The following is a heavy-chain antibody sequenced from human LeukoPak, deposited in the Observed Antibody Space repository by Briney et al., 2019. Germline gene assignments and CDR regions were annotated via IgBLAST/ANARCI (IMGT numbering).Heavy chain of an antibody. CDR3: ARDPGGYENY. CDR2: IYSGGST. CDR1: GFTVSSNY. D-gene: IGHD5-12*01. Sequence: PGGSLRLSCAASGFTVSSNYMSWVRQAPGKGLEWVSVIYSGGSTYYADSVKGRFTISRHNSKNTLYLRMNSLRAEDTAVYYCARDPGGYENYWGQGTLVTVSS. J-gene: IGHJ4*02. V-gene: IGHV3-53*04.